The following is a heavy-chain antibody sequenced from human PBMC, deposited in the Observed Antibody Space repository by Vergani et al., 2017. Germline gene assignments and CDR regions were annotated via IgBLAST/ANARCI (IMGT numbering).Heavy chain of an antibody. CDR3: ASSSSRSRLDAFDI. Sequence: QVQLVESGGGVVQPGRSLRLSCAASGFTFSSYGMHWVRQAPGKGLEWVAVIWYDGSNKYYADSVKGRFTSSRDNSKNTLYLQMNSLRAEDTAVYYCASSSSRSRLDAFDIWGQGTMVTVSS. CDR2: IWYDGSNK. V-gene: IGHV3-33*01. D-gene: IGHD6-13*01. J-gene: IGHJ3*02. CDR1: GFTFSSYG.